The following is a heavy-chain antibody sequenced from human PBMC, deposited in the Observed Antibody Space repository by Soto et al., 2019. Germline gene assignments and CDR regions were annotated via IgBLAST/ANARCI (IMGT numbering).Heavy chain of an antibody. CDR1: GGSFSGYY. J-gene: IGHJ6*02. D-gene: IGHD3-3*01. CDR2: INHSGST. Sequence: SENLSLTCAVYGGSFSGYYWSWIRQPPGKGLEWIGEINHSGSTNYNPSLKSRVTISVDTSKNQFSLKLSSVTAADTAVYYCARRFFWSGYYSYYYYGMDVWGQGTTVTVSS. CDR3: ARRFFWSGYYSYYYYGMDV. V-gene: IGHV4-34*01.